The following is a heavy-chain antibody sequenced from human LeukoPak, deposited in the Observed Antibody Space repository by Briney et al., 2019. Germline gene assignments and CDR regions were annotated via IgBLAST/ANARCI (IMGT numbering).Heavy chain of an antibody. Sequence: GGSLRLSCAASGFTFSSYGMHWVRQAPGKGLEWVAVIWYDGSNKYYADSVKGRFTISRDNSKNTMYLQMDSLRTEDTAVYYCARGQYSSRWNGFEYWGQGTLVTVSS. CDR2: IWYDGSNK. CDR1: GFTFSSYG. J-gene: IGHJ4*02. D-gene: IGHD6-13*01. CDR3: ARGQYSSRWNGFEY. V-gene: IGHV3-33*01.